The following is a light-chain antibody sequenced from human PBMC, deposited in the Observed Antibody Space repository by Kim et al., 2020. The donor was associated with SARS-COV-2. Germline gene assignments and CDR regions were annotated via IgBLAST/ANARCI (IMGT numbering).Light chain of an antibody. CDR1: RSDSSNN. Sequence: SPVEEATLSCSAIRSDSSNNFAWYQQKRGQQPMILIYDAATRATGIPHRLSGSGSVTDFSLTISSREPQDFAAYYCQQHGSSPVTFGQGTRVDIK. CDR2: DAA. CDR3: QQHGSSPVT. J-gene: IGKJ1*01. V-gene: IGKV3-20*01.